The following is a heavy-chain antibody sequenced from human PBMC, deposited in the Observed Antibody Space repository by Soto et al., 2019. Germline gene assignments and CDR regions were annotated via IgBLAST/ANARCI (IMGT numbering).Heavy chain of an antibody. CDR2: INPSGGST. J-gene: IGHJ5*02. CDR1: GYTFPHYY. CDR3: ARDQSGWFDP. Sequence: GSVKGSFQGSGYTFPHYYIHLVRQAPGQGLEWMGIINPSGGSTSYAQKFQGRVTMTRDTSTSTVYMELSSLRSEDTAVYYCARDQSGWFDPWGQGTLVTVSS. V-gene: IGHV1-46*03.